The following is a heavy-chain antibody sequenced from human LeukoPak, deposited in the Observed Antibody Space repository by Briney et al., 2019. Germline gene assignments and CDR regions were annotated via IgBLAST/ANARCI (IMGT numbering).Heavy chain of an antibody. V-gene: IGHV1-2*02. CDR1: GYPFIDYY. CDR3: ARQGVGDFYDASCMGSFDF. D-gene: IGHD3-16*01. J-gene: IGHJ3*01. Sequence: ASVKVSCKASGYPFIDYYLHWVRQAPGQGLEWMGCINPNTGDTNSAQNFQGRVIMTRDTSITTAYMELSRLKSDDTDLYYCARQGVGDFYDASCMGSFDFWGQGTTVAVSS. CDR2: INPNTGDT.